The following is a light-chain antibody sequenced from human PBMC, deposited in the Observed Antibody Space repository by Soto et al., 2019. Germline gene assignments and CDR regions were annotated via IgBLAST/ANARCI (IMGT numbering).Light chain of an antibody. V-gene: IGKV3-20*01. CDR3: QQYDNSPPVT. CDR1: QSVTSNY. Sequence: EIVLPQSPGTLSLSPGERATLSCRASQSVTSNYLAWYQHKPGQAPRLLIYGASSRATGITDRISGSGSGTDFTLTISRLEPEDCAVYYCQQYDNSPPVTYGQRTKLESK. J-gene: IGKJ2*01. CDR2: GAS.